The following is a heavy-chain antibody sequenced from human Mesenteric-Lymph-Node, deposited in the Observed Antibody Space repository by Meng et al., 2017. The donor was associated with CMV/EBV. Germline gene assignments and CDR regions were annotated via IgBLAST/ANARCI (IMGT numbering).Heavy chain of an antibody. Sequence: LPCAASGVTFSDYYMSWIRQAPGKGLEWVANIKQDGSEKYYVDSVKGRFTISRDNAKNSLYLQMNSLRAEDTAVYYCARDSRRGYSYPWGQGTLVTVSS. J-gene: IGHJ5*02. D-gene: IGHD5-18*01. CDR3: ARDSRRGYSYP. CDR1: GVTFSDYY. V-gene: IGHV3-7*01. CDR2: IKQDGSEK.